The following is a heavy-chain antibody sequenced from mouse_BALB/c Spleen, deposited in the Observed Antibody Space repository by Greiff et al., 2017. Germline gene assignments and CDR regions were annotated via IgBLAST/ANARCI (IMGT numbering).Heavy chain of an antibody. Sequence: EVQLVESGGGLVKPGGSLKLSCAASGFTFSSYAMSWVRQSPEKRLEWVAEISSGGSYTYYPDTVTGRFTISRDNAKNTLYLEMSSLRSEDTAMYYCARDFYGNYVGAMDYWGQGTSVTVSS. J-gene: IGHJ4*01. CDR1: GFTFSSYA. V-gene: IGHV5-9-4*01. D-gene: IGHD2-1*01. CDR3: ARDFYGNYVGAMDY. CDR2: ISSGGSYT.